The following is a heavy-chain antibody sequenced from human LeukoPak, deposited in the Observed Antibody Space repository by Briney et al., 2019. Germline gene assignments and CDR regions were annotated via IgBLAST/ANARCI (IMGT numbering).Heavy chain of an antibody. V-gene: IGHV4-39*07. D-gene: IGHD2-2*02. CDR3: VMTLYPWNFDY. Sequence: PSETLSLTCTVSGGSISSSSYYWGWIRQPPEKGLEWIGSIYYSGSTYYNPSLRSRVTISVDTSKNQFSLTVTSATAADTAVYYCVMTLYPWNFDYWGQGTLVTVSS. CDR1: GGSISSSSYY. CDR2: IYYSGST. J-gene: IGHJ4*02.